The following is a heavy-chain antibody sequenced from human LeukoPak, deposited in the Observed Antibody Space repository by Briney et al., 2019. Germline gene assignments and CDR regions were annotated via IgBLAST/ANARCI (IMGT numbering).Heavy chain of an antibody. Sequence: GGSLRLYCAASGFTFSSYWMNWARQAPGKGLEWVASINHNGNVNYYVDSVKGRFTISRDNAKNSLYLQMSNLRAEDTAVYFCARGGGLDVWGQGATVTVSS. CDR1: GFTFSSYW. V-gene: IGHV3-7*03. D-gene: IGHD5-12*01. CDR2: INHNGNVN. CDR3: ARGGGLDV. J-gene: IGHJ6*02.